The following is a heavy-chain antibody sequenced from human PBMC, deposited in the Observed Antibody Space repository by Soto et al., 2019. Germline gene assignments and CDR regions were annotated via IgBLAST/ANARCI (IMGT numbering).Heavy chain of an antibody. CDR3: TTSSGYYYYGMDV. J-gene: IGHJ6*02. D-gene: IGHD3-10*01. CDR1: GVTFINAW. CDR2: IKSKTDGGTT. Sequence: TGGSLRHSCAASGVTFINAWMNWVRQATGKGLEWVGRIKSKTDGGTTDYAAPVKGRFTISRDDSKNTLYLQMNSLKTEDTAVYYCTTSSGYYYYGMDVWGQGTTVTVSS. V-gene: IGHV3-15*07.